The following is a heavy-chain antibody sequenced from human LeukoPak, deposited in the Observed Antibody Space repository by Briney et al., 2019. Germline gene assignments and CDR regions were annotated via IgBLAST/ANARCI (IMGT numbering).Heavy chain of an antibody. J-gene: IGHJ3*01. V-gene: IGHV3-23*01. CDR3: GQDPNGNYIGAFDF. D-gene: IGHD4-17*01. Sequence: GGSLRLSCATSGLIFHNYALVWIRRAPGKGPEWVSAILGGGGTFYADAVKGRFTISRDNSKNTLYLQMNSLRAEDTATYYCGQDPNGNYIGAFDFWGRGTMVTVSS. CDR2: ILGGGGT. CDR1: GLIFHNYA.